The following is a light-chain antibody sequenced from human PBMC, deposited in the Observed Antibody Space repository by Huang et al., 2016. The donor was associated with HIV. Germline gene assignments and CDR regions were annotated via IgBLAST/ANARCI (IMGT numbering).Light chain of an antibody. Sequence: DIQMTQSPSTLSASVGDRVIITCRASQTIANWLAWYQVKPGKAPSLLIYRTSSVESGVPSRVSGSGSGTEFNLTISDLQRDDFARYHCQQYSAYPWTFAQGTTVEIK. CDR3: QQYSAYPWT. V-gene: IGKV1-5*03. CDR1: QTIANW. CDR2: RTS. J-gene: IGKJ1*01.